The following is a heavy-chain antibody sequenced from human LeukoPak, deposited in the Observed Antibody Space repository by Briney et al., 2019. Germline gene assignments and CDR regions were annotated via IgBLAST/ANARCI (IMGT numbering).Heavy chain of an antibody. CDR1: GYSFTSCW. J-gene: IGHJ4*02. Sequence: GESLKISCKGSGYSFTSCWIGWVRQMPGKVLEWMGIIYPGDSDTRYSPSFQGQVTISADKSISTAYLQWSSLKASDTAMYYCARLDGRYCSSTSCYYFDYWGQGTLVTVSS. V-gene: IGHV5-51*01. CDR2: IYPGDSDT. CDR3: ARLDGRYCSSTSCYYFDY. D-gene: IGHD2-2*01.